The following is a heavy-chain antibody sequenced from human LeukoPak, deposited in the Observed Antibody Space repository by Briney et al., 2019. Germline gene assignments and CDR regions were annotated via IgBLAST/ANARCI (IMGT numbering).Heavy chain of an antibody. CDR3: ARSGLAARFSSFHI. D-gene: IGHD6-6*01. Sequence: SETLSLTCTVSGGSITSSGYYWGWIRQPPGKGLEWIGSIYYSGSTSYNPSLKSRVTISVDTSKNQFSLKLSSVTAADTAVYYCARSGLAARFSSFHIWGQGTMVTVSS. CDR2: IYYSGST. CDR1: GGSITSSGYY. V-gene: IGHV4-39*07. J-gene: IGHJ3*02.